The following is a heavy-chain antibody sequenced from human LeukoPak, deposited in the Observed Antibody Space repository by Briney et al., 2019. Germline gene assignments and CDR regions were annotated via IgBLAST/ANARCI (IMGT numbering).Heavy chain of an antibody. CDR2: IYYSGST. Sequence: SETLSLTCTVSGGSISSYYWSWIRQPPGKGLEWIGYIYYSGSTNYNPPLKSRVTISVDTSKNQFSLKLSSVTAADTAVYYCARDPGYYDILTGYYRGNYFDYWGQGTLVTVSS. CDR1: GGSISSYY. D-gene: IGHD3-9*01. J-gene: IGHJ4*02. CDR3: ARDPGYYDILTGYYRGNYFDY. V-gene: IGHV4-59*01.